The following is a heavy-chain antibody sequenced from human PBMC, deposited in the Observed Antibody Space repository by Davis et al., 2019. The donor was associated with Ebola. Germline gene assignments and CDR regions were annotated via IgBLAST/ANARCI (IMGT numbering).Heavy chain of an antibody. J-gene: IGHJ6*04. Sequence: GGSLRLSCAGSGFSFGNYAMTWARQAPGKGLEWVSAVTSSRGSTYYADSVKGRFTISRDNSKNTLYLQMNSLSGDDTAVYYCAKGGSGWPSDYSYGLGVWGKGTTVTVAS. CDR3: AKGGSGWPSDYSYGLGV. V-gene: IGHV3-23*01. CDR2: VTSSRGST. D-gene: IGHD6-19*01. CDR1: GFSFGNYA.